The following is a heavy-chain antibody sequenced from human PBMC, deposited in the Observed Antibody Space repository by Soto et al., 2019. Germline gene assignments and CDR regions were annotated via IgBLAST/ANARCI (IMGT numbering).Heavy chain of an antibody. CDR2: INPSSGFT. CDR1: GYTFTSFY. CDR3: ARDDCSSPSCPIYYYYGMDV. J-gene: IGHJ6*02. V-gene: IGHV1-46*01. Sequence: QVQLVQSGAEVRKPGASVKVSCKASGYTFTSFYMHWLRQAPGQGLEWMGIINPSSGFTSLAQKFQGRAAMTRGTSASTVYMALSSLRSEDTAVYFCARDDCSSPSCPIYYYYGMDVWGQGTTVTVSS. D-gene: IGHD2-2*01.